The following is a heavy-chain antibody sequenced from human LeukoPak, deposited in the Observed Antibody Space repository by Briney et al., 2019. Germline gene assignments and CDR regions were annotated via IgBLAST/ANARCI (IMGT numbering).Heavy chain of an antibody. D-gene: IGHD1-26*01. CDR3: ARAYSGSLDY. V-gene: IGHV1-2*06. CDR2: INPNSGGT. CDR1: GYSFTGYY. J-gene: IGHJ4*02. Sequence: ASVKVSCKTSGYSFTGYYMHWVRQAPGQGLEWMGRINPNSGGTNYAQKFQGRFTMTRDTSISTAYMELSRLRSDDTAVYYCARAYSGSLDYWGQGTLVTVSS.